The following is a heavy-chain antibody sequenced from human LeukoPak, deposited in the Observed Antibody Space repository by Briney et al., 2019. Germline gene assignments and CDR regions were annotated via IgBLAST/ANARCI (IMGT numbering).Heavy chain of an antibody. V-gene: IGHV4-34*01. CDR1: GVSFSGYN. Sequence: KTSETLSLTCAVSGVSFSGYNWSSIRQPPGKGLEWVREINHSGSTNYNPSLKSRVTISLDTSKNQFSLRLSSVTAADTAVYYCARGLYSSSWYFCHFDYWGQGTLVTVSS. J-gene: IGHJ4*02. D-gene: IGHD6-13*01. CDR2: INHSGST. CDR3: ARGLYSSSWYFCHFDY.